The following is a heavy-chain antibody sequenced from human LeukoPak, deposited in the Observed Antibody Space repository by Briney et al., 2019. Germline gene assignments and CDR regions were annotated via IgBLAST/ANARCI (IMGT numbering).Heavy chain of an antibody. CDR1: GFTFSSYA. Sequence: GGSLRLSCAASGFTFSSYAMHWVRQAPGKGLEWVAVISYDGSNKYYADSVKGRFTISRDNSKDTLYLQMNSLRAEDTAVYYCARDHRFSSPIAAAPDYWGQGTLVTVSS. V-gene: IGHV3-30*04. J-gene: IGHJ4*02. CDR3: ARDHRFSSPIAAAPDY. D-gene: IGHD6-13*01. CDR2: ISYDGSNK.